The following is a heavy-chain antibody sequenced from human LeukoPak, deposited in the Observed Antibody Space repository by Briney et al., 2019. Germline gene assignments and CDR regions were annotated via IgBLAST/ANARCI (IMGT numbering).Heavy chain of an antibody. CDR2: ISTTNTI. V-gene: IGHV3-48*01. CDR1: GFIFSSYS. CDR3: AGQRSGYDFDH. Sequence: GGSLRLSCAASGFIFSSYSMNWVRQAPGKGLEWVSYISTTNTIYYRDSVKGRFTISRDNAKNLLHLQMNSLRAEDTAVYYCAGQRSGYDFDHWGQGTPVTVSS. D-gene: IGHD5-12*01. J-gene: IGHJ4*02.